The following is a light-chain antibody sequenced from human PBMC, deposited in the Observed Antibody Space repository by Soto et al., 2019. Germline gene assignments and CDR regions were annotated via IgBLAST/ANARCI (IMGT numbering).Light chain of an antibody. V-gene: IGLV2-14*01. J-gene: IGLJ1*01. CDR2: GVT. Sequence: QSVLTQPASVSGSPGQSITISCTGTSSDVGTYEHVSWYQHLPGKAPKLMIYGVTNRPSGVSNRFAGSKSGNTASLTISGLQAGDEADYYCNSYTSANTYVFGTGTKVTVL. CDR1: SSDVGTYEH. CDR3: NSYTSANTYV.